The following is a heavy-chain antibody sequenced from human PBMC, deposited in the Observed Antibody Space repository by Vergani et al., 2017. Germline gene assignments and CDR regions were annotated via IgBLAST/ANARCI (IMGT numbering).Heavy chain of an antibody. D-gene: IGHD6-6*01. CDR3: ARDRQLGYMDV. V-gene: IGHV3-33*01. CDR2: IWYDGSNK. Sequence: QVQLVESGGGVVQPGRSLRLSCAASGFTFSSYGMHWVRQAPGKGLEWVAVIWYDGSNKSYAESVKGRFTISKDNSKNTLYLQMNSLRAEDTAVYYCARDRQLGYMDVWGKGTAVTVFS. J-gene: IGHJ6*04. CDR1: GFTFSSYG.